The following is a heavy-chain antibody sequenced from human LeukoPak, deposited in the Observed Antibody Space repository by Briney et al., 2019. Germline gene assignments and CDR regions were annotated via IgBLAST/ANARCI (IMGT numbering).Heavy chain of an antibody. CDR3: AREFPYLDY. J-gene: IGHJ4*02. CDR2: IHSDGSST. Sequence: GGSLRLSCAASGFXFSSYWMHWVRQGPGKGLVWVSRIHSDGSSTTYADSVKGRFTISRDNAKNTLYLQMNSLRAEDTAVYYCAREFPYLDYWGQGTLVTVSS. CDR1: GFXFSSYW. V-gene: IGHV3-74*01.